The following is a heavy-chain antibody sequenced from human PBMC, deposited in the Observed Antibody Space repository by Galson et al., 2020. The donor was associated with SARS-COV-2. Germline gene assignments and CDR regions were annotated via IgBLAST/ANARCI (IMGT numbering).Heavy chain of an antibody. CDR1: GFTVSSTY. V-gene: IGHV3-66*01. J-gene: IGHJ5*02. Sequence: GGSLRLSCAAFGFTVSSTYMSWVRQAPGKGLEWVSLIYSGGNTYYADSVKGRFTISRDNSKNTLYLQMNSLRAEDTAVYYCARDGFSSSRFDPWGQGTLVTVSS. D-gene: IGHD6-19*01. CDR2: IYSGGNT. CDR3: ARDGFSSSRFDP.